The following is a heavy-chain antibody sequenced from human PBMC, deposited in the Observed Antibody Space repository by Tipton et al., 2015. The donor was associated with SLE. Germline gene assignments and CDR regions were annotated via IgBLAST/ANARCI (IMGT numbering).Heavy chain of an antibody. CDR2: ISVRSDFI. CDR3: ASQLTILDAFDI. J-gene: IGHJ3*02. D-gene: IGHD1-1*01. V-gene: IGHV3-21*01. CDR1: GFNFSTYS. Sequence: SLRLSCAASGFNFSTYSMNWVRQAPGKGLEWVSFISVRSDFIYYADSLEGRFTISRDNAKNSLYLQMNGLRVEDTAVYYCASQLTILDAFDIWGQGTMVTVSS.